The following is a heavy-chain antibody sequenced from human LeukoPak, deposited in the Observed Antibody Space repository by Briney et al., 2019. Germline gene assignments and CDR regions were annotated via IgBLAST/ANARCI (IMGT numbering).Heavy chain of an antibody. CDR2: ISGSGGST. J-gene: IGHJ4*02. Sequence: GGSLRLSCAASGFTFSSHAMTWVRQARGKGLEWVSSISGSGGSTYYAESVKGRLTIYRDNSKNTLYLQMNSLRADDTAVYYCTNDGLVTIFGVVRDWGQGTLVTVSS. V-gene: IGHV3-23*01. CDR1: GFTFSSHA. CDR3: TNDGLVTIFGVVRD. D-gene: IGHD3-3*01.